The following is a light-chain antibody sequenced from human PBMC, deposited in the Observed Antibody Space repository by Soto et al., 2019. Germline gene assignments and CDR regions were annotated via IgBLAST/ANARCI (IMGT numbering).Light chain of an antibody. Sequence: EIVFTQSPGTLCLYPGERATLSCRASQSVSSSYLAWYQQKPGQAPRLLIYDASNRATGIPARFSSRGSGAGCAVTNSPRDPEEFAVYIWPQRSNRPTFSGGTKVDIK. CDR2: DAS. J-gene: IGKJ4*02. V-gene: IGKV3D-20*02. CDR1: QSVSSSY. CDR3: PQRSNRPT.